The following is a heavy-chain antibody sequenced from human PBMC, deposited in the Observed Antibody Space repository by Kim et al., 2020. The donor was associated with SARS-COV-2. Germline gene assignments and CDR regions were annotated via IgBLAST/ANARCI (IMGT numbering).Heavy chain of an antibody. D-gene: IGHD3-10*01. V-gene: IGHV2-5*01. J-gene: IGHJ4*02. CDR3: AHSQYYYGNFDY. Sequence: QRYSPSLKGRLIITKDTSKNQVVLTMTKMDPVDTATYYCAHSQYYYGNFDYWGQGTLVTVSS. CDR2: Q.